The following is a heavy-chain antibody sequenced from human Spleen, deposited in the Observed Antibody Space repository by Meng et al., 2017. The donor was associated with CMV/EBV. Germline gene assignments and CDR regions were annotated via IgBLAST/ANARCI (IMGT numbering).Heavy chain of an antibody. D-gene: IGHD3-16*02. CDR2: INPSGGST. Sequence: KVSCKASGYTFTSYYMHWVRQAPGQGLEWMGIINPSGGSTSYAQKFQGRVTMTRDTSTSTVYMELSSLRSEDAAVYYCVRVYRWFDPWGQGTLVTVSS. CDR1: GYTFTSYY. CDR3: VRVYRWFDP. J-gene: IGHJ5*02. V-gene: IGHV1-46*01.